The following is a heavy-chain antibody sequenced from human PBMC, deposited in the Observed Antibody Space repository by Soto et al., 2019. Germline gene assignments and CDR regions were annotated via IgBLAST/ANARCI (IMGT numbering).Heavy chain of an antibody. CDR3: ARWSGGADY. D-gene: IGHD3-10*01. V-gene: IGHV1-3*01. CDR1: GGTFSSHA. J-gene: IGHJ4*02. Sequence: ASVKVSCKASGGTFSSHASSWVRQAPGQRLEWMGWINAGNGNTKYSQKFQGRVTITRDTSASTAYMELSSLRSEDTAEYYYARWSGGADYWGQGTLVTVSS. CDR2: INAGNGNT.